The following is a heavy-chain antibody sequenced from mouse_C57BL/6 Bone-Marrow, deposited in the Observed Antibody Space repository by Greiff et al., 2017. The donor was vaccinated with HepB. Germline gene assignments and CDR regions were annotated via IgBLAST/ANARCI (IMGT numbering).Heavy chain of an antibody. D-gene: IGHD2-2*01. CDR2: IWSGGST. J-gene: IGHJ4*01. CDR1: GFSLTSYG. Sequence: VKLVESGPGLVQPSQSLSITCTVSGFSLTSYGVHWVRQSPGKGLEWLGVIWSGGSTDYNAAFISRLSISKDNSKSQVFFKMNSLQADDTAIYYCARRGGYEDYYAMDYWGQGTSVTVSS. CDR3: ARRGGYEDYYAMDY. V-gene: IGHV2-2*01.